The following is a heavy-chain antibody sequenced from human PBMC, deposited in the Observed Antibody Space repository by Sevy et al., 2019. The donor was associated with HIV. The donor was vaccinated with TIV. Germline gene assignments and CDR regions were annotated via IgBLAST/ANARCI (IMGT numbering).Heavy chain of an antibody. CDR1: GFTFDDYA. CDR2: ISWNSGSI. V-gene: IGHV3-9*01. CDR3: AKAYDFWSGYYDY. J-gene: IGHJ4*02. D-gene: IGHD3-3*01. Sequence: GGSLRLSCAASGFTFDDYAMHWVRQAPGKGLEWVSGISWNSGSIGYADSVKGGFTISRDNAKNSLYLQMNSLRAEDTALYYCAKAYDFWSGYYDYWGQGTLVTVSS.